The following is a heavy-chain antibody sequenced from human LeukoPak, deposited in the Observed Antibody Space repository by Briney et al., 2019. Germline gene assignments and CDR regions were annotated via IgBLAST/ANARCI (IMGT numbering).Heavy chain of an antibody. Sequence: SETLSLTCTVSGGSISSYYWSWIRQPPGKGLEWIGYIYYSGSTNYNPSLKSRVTISVDTSKNQFSLKLSSVTAPDTAVYYCARRGDTGGLDYWGQGTLVTVSS. CDR1: GGSISSYY. CDR3: ARRGDTGGLDY. V-gene: IGHV4-59*08. J-gene: IGHJ4*02. CDR2: IYYSGST. D-gene: IGHD2-21*02.